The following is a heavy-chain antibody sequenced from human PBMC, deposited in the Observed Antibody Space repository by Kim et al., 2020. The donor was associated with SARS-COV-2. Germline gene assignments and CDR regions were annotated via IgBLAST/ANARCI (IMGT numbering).Heavy chain of an antibody. V-gene: IGHV4-34*01. J-gene: IGHJ1*01. CDR3: ARGRSVVVVAATLGYYQH. D-gene: IGHD2-15*01. Sequence: KRRVTISVDTSKNQFSLKLSSVTAADTAVYYCARGRSVVVVAATLGYYQHWGQGTLVTVSS.